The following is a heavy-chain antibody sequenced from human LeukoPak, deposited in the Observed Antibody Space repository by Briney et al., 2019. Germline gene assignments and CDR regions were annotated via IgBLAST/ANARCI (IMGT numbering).Heavy chain of an antibody. V-gene: IGHV3-48*04. CDR1: GFTFSRYT. D-gene: IGHD1-20*01. Sequence: GGSLRLSCAASGFTFSRYTMNWVRQAPGKGLEWVSHISTSGSAMYYADSVKGRFTISRDNAKNSLYLQMNSLRAEDTAVYYCARGTNWSPLDFDYWGQGTLVTVSS. J-gene: IGHJ4*02. CDR2: ISTSGSAM. CDR3: ARGTNWSPLDFDY.